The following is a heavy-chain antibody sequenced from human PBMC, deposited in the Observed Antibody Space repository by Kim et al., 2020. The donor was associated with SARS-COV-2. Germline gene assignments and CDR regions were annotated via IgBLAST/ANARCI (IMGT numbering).Heavy chain of an antibody. Sequence: GGSLRLSCVASGFTFSNSEMNWVRQAPGKGLEWVSYIICSSARRYYADSVRGRCTISRDNDDNSLYLQLNILRAKNTDVSYYARGPNDSPLDYWSKRTL. CDR1: GFTFSNSE. CDR3: ARGPNDSPLDY. CDR2: IICSSARR. D-gene: IGHD1-1*01. V-gene: IGHV3-48*03. J-gene: IGHJ4*02.